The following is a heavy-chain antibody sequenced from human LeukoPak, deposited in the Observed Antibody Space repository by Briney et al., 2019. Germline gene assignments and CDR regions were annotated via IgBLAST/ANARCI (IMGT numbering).Heavy chain of an antibody. J-gene: IGHJ4*02. CDR2: INHSGST. CDR1: GGSFSGYY. V-gene: IGHV4-34*01. CDR3: ARHAALERRNPLLTYFDY. D-gene: IGHD1-1*01. Sequence: KPSETLSLTCAVYGGSFSGYYWSWIRQPPGKGLEWIGEINHSGSTNYNPSLPSRVTISVDTSKNQFSLKLSSVTAADTAVYYCARHAALERRNPLLTYFDYWGQGTLVTVSS.